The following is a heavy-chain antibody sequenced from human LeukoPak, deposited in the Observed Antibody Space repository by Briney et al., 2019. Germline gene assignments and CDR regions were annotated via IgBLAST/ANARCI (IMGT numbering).Heavy chain of an antibody. CDR2: ISSSSSYI. Sequence: PGGSLRLSCAASGXTFSTYSMNWVRQAPGKGLEWVSSISSSSSYIYYADSVKGRFTISRDNAKNSLYLQMNSLRAEDTAVYYCAREDSNYFFDYWGQGTLVTVSS. CDR1: GXTFSTYS. CDR3: AREDSNYFFDY. V-gene: IGHV3-21*01. J-gene: IGHJ4*02. D-gene: IGHD4-11*01.